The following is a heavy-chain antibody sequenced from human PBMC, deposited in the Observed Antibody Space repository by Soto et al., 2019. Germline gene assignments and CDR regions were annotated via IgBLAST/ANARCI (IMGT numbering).Heavy chain of an antibody. CDR2: TYYSGST. Sequence: SETLSLTCTVSGGSISSYYWSWIRQPPGKGLEWIGYTYYSGSTNYNPSLKSRVAISVDTSKNQFSLKLSSVTAADTAVYYCARLGSWGYDYSYYYMDVWGKGTTVTVSS. D-gene: IGHD5-12*01. CDR3: ARLGSWGYDYSYYYMDV. V-gene: IGHV4-59*01. J-gene: IGHJ6*03. CDR1: GGSISSYY.